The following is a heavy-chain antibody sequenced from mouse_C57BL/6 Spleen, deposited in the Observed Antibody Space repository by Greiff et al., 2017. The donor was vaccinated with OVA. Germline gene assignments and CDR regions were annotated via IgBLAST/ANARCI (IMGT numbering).Heavy chain of an antibody. CDR1: GYTFTSYW. CDR3: VTTVVAEDFDD. V-gene: IGHV1-64*01. D-gene: IGHD1-1*01. CDR2: IHPNSGST. J-gene: IGHJ2*01. Sequence: VQLQQPGAELVKPGASVKLSCKASGYTFTSYWMHWVKQRPGQGLEWIGMIHPNSGSTNYNEKFKSKATLTVDKSSSTAYMQLSSLTSEDSAVYYCVTTVVAEDFDDWGQGTTLTVSS.